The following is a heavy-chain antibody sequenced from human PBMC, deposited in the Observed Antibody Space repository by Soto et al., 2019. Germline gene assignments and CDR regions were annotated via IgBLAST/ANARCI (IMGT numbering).Heavy chain of an antibody. V-gene: IGHV4-34*01. CDR2: INHSGST. J-gene: IGHJ6*02. CDR3: ARVPYYDILTGYYHYYYYGMDV. Sequence: PSETLSLTCAVYGGSFSGYYWSWIRQPPGKXLEWIGEINHSGSTNYNPSLKSRVTISVDTSKNQFSLKLSSVTAADTAVYYCARVPYYDILTGYYHYYYYGMDVWGQGTTVTVSS. D-gene: IGHD3-9*01. CDR1: GGSFSGYY.